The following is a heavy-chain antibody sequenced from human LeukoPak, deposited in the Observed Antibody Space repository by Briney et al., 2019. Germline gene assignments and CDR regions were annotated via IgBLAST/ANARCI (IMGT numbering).Heavy chain of an antibody. CDR2: IRYDGNDK. CDR1: GFTLRGYG. CDR3: AKDLMRDRWFGES. V-gene: IGHV3-30*02. Sequence: PGGSLRLSCAASGFTLRGYGMHWVRQAPGKGLEWVAFIRYDGNDKFYAEFVKGRFTISRDTSRNTLYLQMNSLRPEDTAVYYCAKDLMRDRWFGESWGQGTLVTVSS. J-gene: IGHJ5*02. D-gene: IGHD3-10*01.